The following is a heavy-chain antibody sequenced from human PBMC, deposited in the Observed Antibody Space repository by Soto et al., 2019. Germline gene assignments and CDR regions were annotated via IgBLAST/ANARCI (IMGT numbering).Heavy chain of an antibody. CDR3: ERHSIWLLLSDY. J-gene: IGHJ4*02. CDR2: IYYTGST. CDR1: GGSTINSSYY. D-gene: IGHD3-22*01. V-gene: IGHV4-39*01. Sequence: PSETLSLTCNVSGGSTINSSYYWVLIRQPPGKGLEWIGSIYYTGSTYYNPSLKSRVTISVDTSKNQFSLKLDSVTATDTAVYFCERHSIWLLLSDYWGQGSLVTVSS.